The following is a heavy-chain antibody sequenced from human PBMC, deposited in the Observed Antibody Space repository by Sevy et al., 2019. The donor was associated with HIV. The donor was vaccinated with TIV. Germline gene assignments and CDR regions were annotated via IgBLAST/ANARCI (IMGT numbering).Heavy chain of an antibody. CDR3: XXEXXXTGPTPIEY. D-gene: IGHD1-1*01. CDR2: IATDPSDI. Sequence: GGSLRLSCAASGFTFSSTWMHWIRQVSGKGLEWVSRIATDPSDIIYAVSVRGRFTISRDNAKNTLYLQINDLRAEDXGVXXXXXEXXXTGPTPIEYWGQGTLVTVSS. CDR1: GFTFSSTW. J-gene: IGHJ4*02. V-gene: IGHV3-74*01.